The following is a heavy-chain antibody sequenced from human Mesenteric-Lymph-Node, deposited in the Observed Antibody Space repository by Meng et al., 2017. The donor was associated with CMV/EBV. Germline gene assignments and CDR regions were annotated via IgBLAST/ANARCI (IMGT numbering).Heavy chain of an antibody. J-gene: IGHJ4*02. CDR3: ARDTPGD. CDR2: IKPDGSES. CDR1: GFRFSDFW. D-gene: IGHD3-10*01. Sequence: ETLSLTCAASGFRFSDFWMSWARQAPGKGLEWVANIKPDGSESTYVDSVKGRFTISRENAKNSLYLQMNSLRVEDTAVYYCARDTPGDWGQGTLVTVSS. V-gene: IGHV3-7*01.